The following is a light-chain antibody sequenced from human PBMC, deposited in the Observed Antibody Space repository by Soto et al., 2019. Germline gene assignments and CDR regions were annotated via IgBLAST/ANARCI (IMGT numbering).Light chain of an antibody. CDR1: QSFSGTY. V-gene: IGKV3-20*01. Sequence: EIVLTQSPGTLSLSPGERATLSCRASQSFSGTYLAWYQQKPGQAPRLLIYGASSRATGIPDRFSGSGSGTDFTLTISRLEPEDFAVYYCQQYGNSLTFGGGTKVEIK. CDR3: QQYGNSLT. CDR2: GAS. J-gene: IGKJ4*01.